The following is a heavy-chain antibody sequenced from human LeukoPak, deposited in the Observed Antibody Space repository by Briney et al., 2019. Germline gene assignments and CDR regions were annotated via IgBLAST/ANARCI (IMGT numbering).Heavy chain of an antibody. J-gene: IGHJ5*02. CDR2: VSAYNGNT. CDR3: ARGGIYIRLDP. V-gene: IGHV1-18*01. D-gene: IGHD5-12*01. Sequence: ASVKVSCKVSGYIFTSYGISWVRQATGQGLEWMGWVSAYNGNTNYAQKLQGRDTMTPDTSTSTPYLELWSLRSDHTALYSCARGGIYIRLDPWGQGTLVSVCS. CDR1: GYIFTSYG.